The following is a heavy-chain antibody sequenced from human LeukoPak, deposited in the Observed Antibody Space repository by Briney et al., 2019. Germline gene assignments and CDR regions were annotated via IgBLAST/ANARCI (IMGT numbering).Heavy chain of an antibody. V-gene: IGHV4-39*01. D-gene: IGHD5-18*01. CDR1: GGSISSSSHY. CDR3: ARAEGYSYGPLHY. CDR2: IYYSGST. Sequence: SETLSLTCTVSGGSISSSSHYWGWIRQPPGKGLEWIGSIYYSGSTYYNPSLKSRVTISVDTSKNQFSLKLSSVTAADTAVYYCARAEGYSYGPLHYWGQGTLVTVSS. J-gene: IGHJ4*02.